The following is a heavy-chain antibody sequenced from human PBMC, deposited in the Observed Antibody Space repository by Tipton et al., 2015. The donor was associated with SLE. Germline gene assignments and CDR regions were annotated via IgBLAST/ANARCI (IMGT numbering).Heavy chain of an antibody. CDR3: ARPRGSGSGSDAFDI. J-gene: IGHJ3*02. V-gene: IGHV4-4*02. CDR2: IYHSGST. D-gene: IGHD1-26*01. CDR1: GGSISSSNW. Sequence: TLSLTCAVSGGSISSSNWWSWVRQPPGKGLEWIGEIYHSGSTNYNPSLKSRVTISVDTSKNQFSLKLNSVTAADTAVYYCARPRGSGSGSDAFDIWGQGTMVTVSS.